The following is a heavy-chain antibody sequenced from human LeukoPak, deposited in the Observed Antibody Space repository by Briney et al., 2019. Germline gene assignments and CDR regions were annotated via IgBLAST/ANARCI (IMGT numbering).Heavy chain of an antibody. J-gene: IGHJ3*02. CDR3: AKDSEVDYDFWSGPTTDAFDI. V-gene: IGHV3-23*01. CDR1: GFTFDDYA. D-gene: IGHD3-3*01. Sequence: PGGSLRLSCAASGFTFDDYAMSWVRQAPGKGLEWVSAISGSGGSTYYADSVKGRFTISRDNSKNTLYLQMNSLRAEDTAVYYCAKDSEVDYDFWSGPTTDAFDIWGQGTMVTVSS. CDR2: ISGSGGST.